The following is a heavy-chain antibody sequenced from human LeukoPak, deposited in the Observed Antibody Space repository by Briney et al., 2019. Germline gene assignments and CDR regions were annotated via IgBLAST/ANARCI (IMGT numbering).Heavy chain of an antibody. CDR2: ITSSSASI. CDR3: ARAYCGRTSCYTREGGMDV. V-gene: IGHV3-21*01. Sequence: GGSLRLSCAASGFTFSTYNMNWVRQAPGKGLEWVSSITSSSASIYYADSVKGRFTLSRDNAKNSLYPQMNSLRAEDTAVYYCARAYCGRTSCYTREGGMDVWGQGTTVTVSS. D-gene: IGHD2-2*01. CDR1: GFTFSTYN. J-gene: IGHJ6*02.